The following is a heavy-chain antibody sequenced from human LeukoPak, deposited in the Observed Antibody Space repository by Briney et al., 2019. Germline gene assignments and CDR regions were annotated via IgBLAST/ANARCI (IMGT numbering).Heavy chain of an antibody. CDR2: IIPIFGTA. CDR3: ARDRRQYCSGGSCYSSDY. D-gene: IGHD2-15*01. V-gene: IGHV1-69*05. CDR1: GGTFSSYA. Sequence: GASVKVSCKASGGTFSSYAISWVRQAPGQGLEWMGGIIPIFGTANYAQKFQGRVTITTDESTSTAYMELSSLRSEDTAVYYCARDRRQYCSGGSCYSSDYWGQGTLVTVSS. J-gene: IGHJ4*02.